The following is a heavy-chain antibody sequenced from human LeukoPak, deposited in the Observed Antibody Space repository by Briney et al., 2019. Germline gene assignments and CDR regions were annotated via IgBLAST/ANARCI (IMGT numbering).Heavy chain of an antibody. D-gene: IGHD6-19*01. CDR2: INTNTGNP. Sequence: GASVKVSCKASGYTFTSYAMNWVRQAPGQGLEWMGWINTNTGNPTYAQGFTGRFVFSLDTSVSTAYLQISSLKAEDTAVYYCARGSSGWYINYFDYWGQGTLVTVSS. CDR3: ARGSSGWYINYFDY. CDR1: GYTFTSYA. J-gene: IGHJ4*02. V-gene: IGHV7-4-1*02.